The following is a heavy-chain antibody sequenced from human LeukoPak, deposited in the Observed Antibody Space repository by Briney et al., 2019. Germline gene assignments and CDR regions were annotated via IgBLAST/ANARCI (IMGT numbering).Heavy chain of an antibody. Sequence: PSETLSLTCTVSGGSISSYYWSWIRQPPGKGLEWIGYIYYSGSTNYNPSLKSRVTISVDMSKNQFSLKLSSVTAADTAVYYCARGRLGELSLFDYWGQGTLVTVSS. V-gene: IGHV4-59*01. CDR1: GGSISSYY. CDR3: ARGRLGELSLFDY. J-gene: IGHJ4*02. CDR2: IYYSGST. D-gene: IGHD3-16*02.